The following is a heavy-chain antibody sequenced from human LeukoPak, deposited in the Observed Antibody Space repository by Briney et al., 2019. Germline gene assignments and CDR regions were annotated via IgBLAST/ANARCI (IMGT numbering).Heavy chain of an antibody. J-gene: IGHJ4*02. CDR3: AGGLRSRGGLYYFDY. V-gene: IGHV1-8*01. D-gene: IGHD3-16*01. Sequence: ASVKVSCKASGYTFTSYDINWVRQATGQGLEWMGWMNPNSGNTGYAQKFQGRVTMTRNTSISTAYMELSSLRSEDTAVYYCAGGLRSRGGLYYFDYWGQGTLVTVSS. CDR1: GYTFTSYD. CDR2: MNPNSGNT.